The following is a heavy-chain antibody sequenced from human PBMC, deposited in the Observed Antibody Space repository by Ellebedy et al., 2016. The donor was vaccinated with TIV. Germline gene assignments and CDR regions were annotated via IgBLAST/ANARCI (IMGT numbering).Heavy chain of an antibody. J-gene: IGHJ4*02. Sequence: GESLKISCAASGFTFSNHAMNWVRQAPGKGLESVSTIIGSGGGTDYADSVKGRFTVSRDNSKNTLYLKMNSLRAEDTDMYYCGKDTSDNGGPPPDYWGQGTRVTVSS. D-gene: IGHD2-8*01. CDR3: GKDTSDNGGPPPDY. CDR2: IIGSGGGT. CDR1: GFTFSNHA. V-gene: IGHV3-23*01.